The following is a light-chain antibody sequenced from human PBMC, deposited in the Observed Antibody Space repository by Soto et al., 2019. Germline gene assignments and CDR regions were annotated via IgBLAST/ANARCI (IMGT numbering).Light chain of an antibody. CDR1: QSVLYSSNNKNY. CDR3: QHYYSTPAT. Sequence: DIVMTQSPDSLAVSLGERATIDCKSSQSVLYSSNNKNYLAWYQQKPRQPPKLLISSSSTRESGVPERFSGGGPATDSTPTISSLQAEDVADSYYQHYYSTPATFGPGTKVDIK. V-gene: IGKV4-1*01. CDR2: SSS. J-gene: IGKJ3*01.